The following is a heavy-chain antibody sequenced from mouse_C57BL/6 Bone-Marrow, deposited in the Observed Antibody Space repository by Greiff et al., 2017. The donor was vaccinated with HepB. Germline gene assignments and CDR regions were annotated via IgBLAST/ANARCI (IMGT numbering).Heavy chain of an antibody. V-gene: IGHV10-1*01. D-gene: IGHD1-1*01. CDR1: GFSFNTYA. Sequence: DVMLVESGGGLVQPKGSLKLSCAASGFSFNTYAMNWVRQAPGKGLEWVARIRSKSNNYATYYADSVKDRFTISRDDSESMLYLQMNNLKTEDTAMYYWVRHCYYYGSGSAMDYWGQGTSVTVSS. CDR3: VRHCYYYGSGSAMDY. CDR2: IRSKSNNYAT. J-gene: IGHJ4*01.